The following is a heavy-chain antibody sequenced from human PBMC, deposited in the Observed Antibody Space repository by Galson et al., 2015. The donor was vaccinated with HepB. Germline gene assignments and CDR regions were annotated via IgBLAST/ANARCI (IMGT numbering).Heavy chain of an antibody. D-gene: IGHD6-13*01. J-gene: IGHJ5*02. Sequence: ETLSLTCTVSGGAISRHYWSWIRQPPGKGLEWIGYIHYSGSTNYNPSFKSRVTISVDTSKKQFSLKLSSVTAADTAVYYCARDHHSSSWSWFDPWGQGTLVSVSS. V-gene: IGHV4-59*11. CDR2: IHYSGST. CDR3: ARDHHSSSWSWFDP. CDR1: GGAISRHY.